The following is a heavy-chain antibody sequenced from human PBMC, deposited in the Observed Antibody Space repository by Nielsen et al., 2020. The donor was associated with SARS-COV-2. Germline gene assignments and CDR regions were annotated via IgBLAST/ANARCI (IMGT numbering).Heavy chain of an antibody. J-gene: IGHJ3*01. V-gene: IGHV3-43*01. CDR1: GFTFDDYI. CDR2: IGWNGLGA. D-gene: IGHD3/OR15-3a*01. Sequence: GGSLRLSCAASGFTFDDYIMHWVRQVPGKGLEWVSSIGWNGLGAHYADSVRGRFTISRDNSKNSLYLQMTSLRNEDSAIYYCVKDTVSQISIIRISLDGSAFDVWGQGTEVTVST. CDR3: VKDTVSQISIIRISLDGSAFDV.